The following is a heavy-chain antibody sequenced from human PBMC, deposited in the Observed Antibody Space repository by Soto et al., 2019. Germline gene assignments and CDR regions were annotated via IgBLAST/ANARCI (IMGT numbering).Heavy chain of an antibody. J-gene: IGHJ6*02. CDR3: ARHRSMSHTPLGGMDV. Sequence: QVQLVQSGAEVKKPGSSVKVSCKASGGTFSSYAISWARQAPGQGLEWMGGIIPIFGTANYAQKFQGRVTITADKSTSTAYMELSSLRSEDTAVYYCARHRSMSHTPLGGMDVWGQGTTVTVSS. CDR2: IIPIFGTA. V-gene: IGHV1-69*06. D-gene: IGHD7-27*01. CDR1: GGTFSSYA.